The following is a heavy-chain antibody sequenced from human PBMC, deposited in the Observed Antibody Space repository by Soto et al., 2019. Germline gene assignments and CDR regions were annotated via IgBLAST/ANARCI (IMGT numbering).Heavy chain of an antibody. CDR2: FDPEDGET. D-gene: IGHD3-3*02. V-gene: IGHV1-24*01. J-gene: IGHJ5*02. CDR1: GYNLTELS. CDR3: ATYGTLIFGVVQDNWFDP. Sequence: GASVKVSCKVSGYNLTELSTHWVRQAPGKGLEWMGGFDPEDGETIYAQKFQGRVTMTEDTSTDTAYMELSSLRSEDTAVYYCATYGTLIFGVVQDNWFDPWGQGTLVTVSS.